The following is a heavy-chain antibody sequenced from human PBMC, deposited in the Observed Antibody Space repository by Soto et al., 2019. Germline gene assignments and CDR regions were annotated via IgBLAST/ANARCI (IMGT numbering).Heavy chain of an antibody. Sequence: QVQLVQSGAEVKKPGSSVKVSCKTSGGTFSTYSIVWVRQPPGEGLECMGGIIPIFGTANYAQKFQDRVTITADKSTNTAFMELSSLKSEDTAMYYCASSSGNNYGVGTNYYFDYWGQGTLVTVSS. V-gene: IGHV1-69*06. J-gene: IGHJ4*02. D-gene: IGHD1-26*01. CDR2: IIPIFGTA. CDR1: GGTFSTYS. CDR3: ASSSGNNYGVGTNYYFDY.